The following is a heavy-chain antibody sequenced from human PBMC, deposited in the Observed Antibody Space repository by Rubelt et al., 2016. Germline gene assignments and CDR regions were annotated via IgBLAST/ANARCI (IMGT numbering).Heavy chain of an antibody. CDR3: ARDLYKGPRWLVAY. J-gene: IGHJ4*02. V-gene: IGHV1-2*02. CDR2: IHPNSGGT. D-gene: IGHD6-19*01. Sequence: QVQLVQSGAEVKKPGASVKVSCKASGYTFTGYYMHWVRQAPGQGLEWMGWIHPNSGGTNYAQQFQGRVTMTRDTSISTAYMELSRLRSDDTAVYYCARDLYKGPRWLVAYWGQGTLVTVSS. CDR1: GYTFTGYY.